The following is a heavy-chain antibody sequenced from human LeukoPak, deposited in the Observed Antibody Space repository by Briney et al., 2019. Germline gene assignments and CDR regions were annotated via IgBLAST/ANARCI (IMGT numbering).Heavy chain of an antibody. CDR3: ARFPYSSGKNFDY. V-gene: IGHV1-2*02. CDR2: INPNSGGT. D-gene: IGHD6-19*01. Sequence: ASVKVSCKASGYTFTSYYIHWGRQAPGQGLEWMGWINPNSGGTNYAQKFQGRVTMTRDTSISTAYMELSRLRSDDTAVYYCARFPYSSGKNFDYWGQGTLVTVSS. J-gene: IGHJ4*02. CDR1: GYTFTSYY.